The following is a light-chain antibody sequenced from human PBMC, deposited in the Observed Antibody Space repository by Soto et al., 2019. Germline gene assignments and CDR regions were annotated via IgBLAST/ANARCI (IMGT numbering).Light chain of an antibody. CDR2: EVI. J-gene: IGLJ3*02. Sequence: QSALTQPASVSGSPGQSITISCTGTSSDIGTYNSVSWYQHHPGKAPKLLIFEVIDRPSGVSDRFSGSKSGNTASLTISGLQPEHEADYYCCSYTSTYTLVFGGGTNLTVL. CDR3: CSYTSTYTLV. CDR1: SSDIGTYNS. V-gene: IGLV2-14*01.